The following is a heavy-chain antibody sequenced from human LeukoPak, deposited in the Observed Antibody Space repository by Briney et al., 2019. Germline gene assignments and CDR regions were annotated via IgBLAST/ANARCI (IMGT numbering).Heavy chain of an antibody. CDR1: GFTFSSYW. V-gene: IGHV3-7*05. CDR3: ARDSTPLVLAYYGMDV. D-gene: IGHD3-3*02. J-gene: IGHJ6*02. Sequence: GGSLRLSCAASGFTFSSYWMSWVRQAPGKGLEWVANIKQDGSEKYYVDSVKGRFTISRDNAKNSLYLQMNSLRAEDTAVYYCARDSTPLVLAYYGMDVWGQGTTVTVSS. CDR2: IKQDGSEK.